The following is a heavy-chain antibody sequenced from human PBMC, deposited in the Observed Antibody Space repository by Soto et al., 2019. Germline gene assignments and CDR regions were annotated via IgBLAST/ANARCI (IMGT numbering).Heavy chain of an antibody. CDR1: GGSVYDFY. V-gene: IGHV4-59*02. Sequence: SETLSLTCSVSGGSVYDFYWNWLRQIPGKGLEWIGNIYNNGRTNYNPSLKNRVTISIDTSKNQFSLHLSSVTTADTAMYFCARGHGIYVRFDSWGQSTLVTVSS. D-gene: IGHD3-10*02. J-gene: IGHJ4*02. CDR2: IYNNGRT. CDR3: ARGHGIYVRFDS.